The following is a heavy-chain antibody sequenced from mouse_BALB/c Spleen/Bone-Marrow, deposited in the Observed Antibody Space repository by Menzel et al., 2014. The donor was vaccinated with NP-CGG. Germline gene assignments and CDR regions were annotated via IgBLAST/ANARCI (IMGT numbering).Heavy chain of an antibody. CDR1: GFTFSSFG. CDR3: ARGGNYAWFAY. V-gene: IGHV5-17*02. J-gene: IGHJ3*01. Sequence: DVKLVESGGGLVRPGGSRELSCAASGFTFSSFGMHWVRQAPEKGLEWVAYISSGSSTIYYADTVKGRFTISRDNPKNTLFLQMTSLRSEDTAMYYCARGGNYAWFAYWGQGTLVTVSA. D-gene: IGHD2-1*01. CDR2: ISSGSSTI.